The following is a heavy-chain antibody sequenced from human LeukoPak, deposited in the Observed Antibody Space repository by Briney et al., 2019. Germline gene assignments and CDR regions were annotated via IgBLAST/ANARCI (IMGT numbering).Heavy chain of an antibody. CDR2: IYTSGST. CDR1: GGSISTYF. D-gene: IGHD3-22*01. CDR3: ARGPYKYDGSGAFDI. J-gene: IGHJ3*02. Sequence: SETLSLTCTVSGGSISTYFWSWIRQPAGKGLEWIGHIYTSGSTNCNPSLKSRVTISVDTSKNQFSLKLTTVTAADTAVYYCARGPYKYDGSGAFDIWGQGTMVTVSS. V-gene: IGHV4-4*07.